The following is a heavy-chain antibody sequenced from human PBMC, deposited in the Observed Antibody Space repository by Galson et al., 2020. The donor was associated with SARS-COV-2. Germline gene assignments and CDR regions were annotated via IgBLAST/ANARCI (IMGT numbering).Heavy chain of an antibody. CDR2: ISNTGNT. CDR3: ARATRGAYYVDD. CDR1: GASLSGDDYF. Sequence: SATLSLTCTVSGASLSGDDYFWTWIRQSPGKGLEWIGYISNTGNTYYKATLRGRLVISVDRSNNQFSLNLSSVTAADTAMYYCARATRGAYYVDDWVKETTVTVSS. V-gene: IGHV4-30-4*01. D-gene: IGHD3-10*01. J-gene: IGHJ6*03.